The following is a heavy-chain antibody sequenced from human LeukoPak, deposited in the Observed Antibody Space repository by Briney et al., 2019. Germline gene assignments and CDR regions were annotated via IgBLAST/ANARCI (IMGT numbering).Heavy chain of an antibody. CDR1: GFTFSNYA. V-gene: IGHV3-23*01. D-gene: IGHD2-2*02. J-gene: IGHJ4*02. Sequence: GGSLRLSCAASGFTFSNYAMSWVRQAPGKGLEWVSAISGSGGSTYYADSVKGRFTISRDNSKNTLYLQMNSLRAEDTAVYYCAIEPLGYCSSTSCYNFDYWGQGTLVTVSS. CDR3: AIEPLGYCSSTSCYNFDY. CDR2: ISGSGGST.